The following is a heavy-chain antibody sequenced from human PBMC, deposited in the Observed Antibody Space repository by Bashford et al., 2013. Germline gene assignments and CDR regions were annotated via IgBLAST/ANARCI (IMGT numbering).Heavy chain of an antibody. Sequence: SVKGLLQGLLGGTFSSYAISWVRQAPGQGLEWMGGIIPIFGYSKLRTEVPRAESRLPADESTSTAYMELSSLRSEDTAVYYCARGRSGYARSNYYYYPTGMDVWGAKGTTVTGLL. V-gene: IGHV1-69*13. J-gene: IGHJ6*04. CDR3: ARGRSGYARSNYYYYPTGMDV. CDR1: GGTFSSYA. CDR2: IIPIFGYS. D-gene: IGHD5-12*01.